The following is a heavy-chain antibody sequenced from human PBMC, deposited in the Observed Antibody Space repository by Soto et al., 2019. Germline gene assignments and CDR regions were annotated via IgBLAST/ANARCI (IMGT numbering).Heavy chain of an antibody. V-gene: IGHV3-74*01. CDR3: ARVGGGSGNFGY. CDR1: GFTFSHYW. J-gene: IGHJ4*02. Sequence: LILSCVDSGFTFSHYWMHWFRQAPGEGLVWVSRINGDGSFTRFADSVKGRFTISRDNAKNTVHLQMNSLRVEDTAVYYCARVGGGSGNFGYWGQGTMVTVSS. D-gene: IGHD3-10*01. CDR2: INGDGSFT.